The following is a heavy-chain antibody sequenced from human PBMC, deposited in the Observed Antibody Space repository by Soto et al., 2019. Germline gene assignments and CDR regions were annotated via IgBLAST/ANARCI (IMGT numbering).Heavy chain of an antibody. CDR1: GGSFSGYY. CDR3: ARETLLGITSADY. V-gene: IGHV4-34*01. Sequence: QVQLQQWGAGLLKPSETLSLTCAVYGGSFSGYYWSWIRQPPGKGLEWIGEINHSGSTNYNPSLKRRVTISVDTSKNQFSLRLSSVTAADTAVYYCARETLLGITSADYWGQGTLVTVSS. CDR2: INHSGST. J-gene: IGHJ4*02. D-gene: IGHD2-15*01.